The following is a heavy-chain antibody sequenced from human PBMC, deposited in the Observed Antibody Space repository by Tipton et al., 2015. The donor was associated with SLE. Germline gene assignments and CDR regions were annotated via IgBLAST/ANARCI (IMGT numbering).Heavy chain of an antibody. Sequence: QVQLVQSGPEVKKPGASVKVSCKASGYTFTNYGITWVRQAPGQGPEWMGWISTNTGNTNFAQKLQDRVTMTTDTSTSTAYMELSSLRSEDTAVYYCARRGDWNDGGNAFDIWGQGTMVTVSS. CDR2: ISTNTGNT. D-gene: IGHD1-1*01. CDR3: ARRGDWNDGGNAFDI. V-gene: IGHV1-18*04. J-gene: IGHJ3*02. CDR1: GYTFTNYG.